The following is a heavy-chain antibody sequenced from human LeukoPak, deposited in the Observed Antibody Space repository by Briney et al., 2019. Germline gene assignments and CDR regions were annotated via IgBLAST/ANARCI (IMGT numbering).Heavy chain of an antibody. CDR3: ARGVSGRYYDFDY. CDR2: ISGSSTYV. CDR1: GFTFCSYS. D-gene: IGHD1-26*01. V-gene: IGHV3-21*06. J-gene: IGHJ4*02. Sequence: GGSLRLSCAASGFTFCSYSMNWVRQAPGKGLEWVSSISGSSTYVYYADSMRGRFTISRYDAKNSLYLQMDSLRAEDTAVYYCARGVSGRYYDFDYWGQGTLVTVSS.